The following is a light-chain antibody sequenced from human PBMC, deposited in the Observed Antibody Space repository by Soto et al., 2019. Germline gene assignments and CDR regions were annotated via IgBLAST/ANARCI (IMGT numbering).Light chain of an antibody. CDR3: QQRINWPPIT. V-gene: IGKV3D-20*02. Sequence: EFVLTQSPGTLSLSPGERATLSYRASQTVRNNYLAWYQQKPGQAPRLLIYDASSRATGIPDRFSGGGSGTDFTLTISRLEPEDFAVYYCQQRINWPPITFGQGTRLEI. CDR2: DAS. CDR1: QTVRNNY. J-gene: IGKJ5*01.